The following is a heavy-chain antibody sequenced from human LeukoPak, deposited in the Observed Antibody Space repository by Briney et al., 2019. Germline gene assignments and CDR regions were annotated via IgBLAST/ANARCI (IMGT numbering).Heavy chain of an antibody. CDR3: ARVYRRYFDY. J-gene: IGHJ4*02. Sequence: PGGSLRLSCAASVFTFSSYEMNWVRQAPGKGLEWVSYISSSSSSIYYADAVKGRFTISRDNAKNSLYLQMNSLRAEDTAVYYCARVYRRYFDYWGQGTLVTVSS. V-gene: IGHV3-48*01. D-gene: IGHD1-14*01. CDR2: ISSSSSSI. CDR1: VFTFSSYE.